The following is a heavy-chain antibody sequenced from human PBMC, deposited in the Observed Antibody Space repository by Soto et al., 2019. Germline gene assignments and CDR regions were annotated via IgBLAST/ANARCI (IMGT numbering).Heavy chain of an antibody. V-gene: IGHV3-23*01. D-gene: IGHD1-7*01. Sequence: EVQMLESGGGLVQPGGSLRLSCAASGFIFSTYAIAWVRQAPGKGLEWVSAISGAGADTYYAESVKGRFTISRDNSKGTLHLQMNSLRAEVTSVYYCVKFIWVELAPSWGQGTQVTVSS. CDR1: GFIFSTYA. CDR2: ISGAGADT. CDR3: VKFIWVELAPS. J-gene: IGHJ5*02.